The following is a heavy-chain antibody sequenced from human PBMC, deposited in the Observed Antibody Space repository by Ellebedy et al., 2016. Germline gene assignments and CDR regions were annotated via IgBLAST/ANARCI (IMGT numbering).Heavy chain of an antibody. J-gene: IGHJ4*02. V-gene: IGHV4-31*03. CDR1: GGSISSSNSY. Sequence: SETLSLTCTVSGGSISSSNSYWSWIRQNPGKGLEWIGYIFKSGSTYYNPSLKSRVTISVDTSKNQFSLKLSSVTAADTAVYYCARVSSGYYKNFDYWGQGTLVTVSS. D-gene: IGHD6-19*01. CDR2: IFKSGST. CDR3: ARVSSGYYKNFDY.